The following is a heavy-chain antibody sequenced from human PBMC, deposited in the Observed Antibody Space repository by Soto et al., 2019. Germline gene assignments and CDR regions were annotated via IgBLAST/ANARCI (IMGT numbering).Heavy chain of an antibody. V-gene: IGHV3-21*01. Sequence: GGSLRLSCAASGFSFNTYSMSWVRQAPGKGLEWVSSISSDSDYIYYADSVKGRFTISRDYTKNSLYLQMNSLRAEDTAIYYCTRGSIVVVPAAIGVPDYWGQGTLVTVSS. CDR3: TRGSIVVVPAAIGVPDY. CDR1: GFSFNTYS. J-gene: IGHJ4*02. D-gene: IGHD2-2*01. CDR2: ISSDSDYI.